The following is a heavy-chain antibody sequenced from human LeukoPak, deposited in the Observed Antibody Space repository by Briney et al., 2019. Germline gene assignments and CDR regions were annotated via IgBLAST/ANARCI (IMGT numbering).Heavy chain of an antibody. CDR3: ARVLWGSGDGIDY. CDR1: GGTFSSYA. J-gene: IGHJ4*02. V-gene: IGHV1-69*01. Sequence: VASVKVSCKASGGTFSSYAISWVRQAPGQGLEWMGGIIPIFGTANYAQKFQGRVTITADESTSTAYMELSSLRSEDTAVYYCARVLWGSGDGIDYWGQGTLVTVSS. CDR2: IIPIFGTA. D-gene: IGHD3-16*01.